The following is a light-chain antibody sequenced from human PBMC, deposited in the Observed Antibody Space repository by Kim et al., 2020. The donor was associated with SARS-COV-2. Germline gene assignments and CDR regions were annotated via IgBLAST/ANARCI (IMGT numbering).Light chain of an antibody. J-gene: IGKJ2*03. CDR1: QSVSSSY. Sequence: LSPGERATLSCRASQSVSSSYLAWYEQKPGQAPRLLIYGASSRAIGIPDRFSGSGSGTDFTLTISRLEPEDFAVYYCQQYGSSPQSFGQGTKLEI. CDR3: QQYGSSPQS. CDR2: GAS. V-gene: IGKV3-20*01.